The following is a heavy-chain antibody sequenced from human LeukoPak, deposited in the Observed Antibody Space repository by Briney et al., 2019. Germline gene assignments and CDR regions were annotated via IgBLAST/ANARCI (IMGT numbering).Heavy chain of an antibody. V-gene: IGHV3-48*01. CDR3: ARRLVPAARALDY. CDR1: GFTFSSYS. Sequence: GGSLRLSCAASGFTFSSYSMNWVRQAPGKGLEWVSYISSSSTIYYADSVKGRFTISRDNAKNSLYLQMNSLRAEDTAVYYCARRLVPAARALDYWGQGTQVTVSS. D-gene: IGHD2-2*01. J-gene: IGHJ4*02. CDR2: ISSSSTI.